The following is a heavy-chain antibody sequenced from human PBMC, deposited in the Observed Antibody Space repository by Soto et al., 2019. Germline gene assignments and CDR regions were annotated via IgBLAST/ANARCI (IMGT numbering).Heavy chain of an antibody. CDR2: IYYSGST. Sequence: SETLSLTCTVSGGSISSYYWSWIRQPPGKGLEWIGYIYYSGSTNYNPSLKSRVTISVDTSKNQFSLKLSSVTAADTAVYYCARAEVVVAATRLAFDPWGQGTLVTVSS. CDR1: GGSISSYY. CDR3: ARAEVVVAATRLAFDP. J-gene: IGHJ5*02. V-gene: IGHV4-59*01. D-gene: IGHD2-15*01.